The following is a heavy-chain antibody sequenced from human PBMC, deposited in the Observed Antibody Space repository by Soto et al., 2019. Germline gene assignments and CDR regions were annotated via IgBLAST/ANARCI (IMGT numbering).Heavy chain of an antibody. Sequence: QVQQQPWGAGLLKPSETLSLTCTVYAGSFSHYYWNWIRQSPGKGLEWIGKIKHGGSSSYNPSLRRRVSISVDMSKNQVSLTLSSVTASDTAVYYCASGGSSDCQVALDIWGQGTMVPVSS. V-gene: IGHV4-34*01. D-gene: IGHD6-19*01. CDR1: AGSFSHYY. CDR2: IKHGGSS. CDR3: ASGGSSDCQVALDI. J-gene: IGHJ3*02.